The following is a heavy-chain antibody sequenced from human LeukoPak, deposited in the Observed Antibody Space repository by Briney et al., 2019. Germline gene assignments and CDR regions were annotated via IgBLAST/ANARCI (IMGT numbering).Heavy chain of an antibody. D-gene: IGHD5-12*01. Sequence: GGSLRLSCAASGFTFSSYVMHWVRQAPGKGLEWVAFIRYDGSNKYYADSVKGRFTISRDNSKNTLYLQMNSLRAEDTAVYYCAKVRWRGYSGYDFDYRGQGTLVTVSS. V-gene: IGHV3-30*02. CDR1: GFTFSSYV. CDR3: AKVRWRGYSGYDFDY. CDR2: IRYDGSNK. J-gene: IGHJ4*02.